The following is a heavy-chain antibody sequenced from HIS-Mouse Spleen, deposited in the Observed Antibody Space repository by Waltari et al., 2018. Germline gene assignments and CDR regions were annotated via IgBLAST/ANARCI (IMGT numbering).Heavy chain of an antibody. CDR3: AREIPYSSSWYDWYFDL. CDR1: GGSISRSSYY. J-gene: IGHJ2*01. CDR2: IYYSGST. V-gene: IGHV4-39*07. Sequence: QLQLQESGPGLVKPSETLSLTCTVPGGSISRSSYYSAWVRQPPGKGLEWIGSIYYSGSTYYNPSLKSRVTISVDTSKNQFSLKLSSVTAADTAVYYCAREIPYSSSWYDWYFDLWGRGTLVTVSS. D-gene: IGHD6-13*01.